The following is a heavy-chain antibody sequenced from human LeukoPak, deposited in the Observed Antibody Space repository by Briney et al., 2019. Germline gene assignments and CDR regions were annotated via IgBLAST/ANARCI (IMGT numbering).Heavy chain of an antibody. CDR2: ISYDGSNK. D-gene: IGHD6-13*01. V-gene: IGHV3-30-3*02. CDR1: GFSFSSYS. CDR3: GKSLAAGGNRRGWGVFDY. J-gene: IGHJ4*02. Sequence: PGGSLRLSCAASGFSFSSYSMHWVCQAPGKGLEWVAVISYDGSNKYYADSVKGRFTISRDNSKNTLYLQMNSLRAEDTAVYYCGKSLAAGGNRRGWGVFDYWGQGTLVTVSS.